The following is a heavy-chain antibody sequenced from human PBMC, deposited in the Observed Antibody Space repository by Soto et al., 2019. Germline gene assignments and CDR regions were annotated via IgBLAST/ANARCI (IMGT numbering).Heavy chain of an antibody. CDR1: GFTFSTCP. D-gene: IGHD3-10*01. V-gene: IGHV3-23*01. J-gene: IGHJ4*02. CDR2: ISGTGGST. CDR3: AIRPSGVRGGINGPLNS. Sequence: EVQLLASGGGLVQPGGSLRLSCAASGFTFSTCPMSWVRQAPGKGLEWVSGISGTGGSTYYADSVKGRFSISRDNSKSTLYLQMDSRRAADTALYYCAIRPSGVRGGINGPLNSWGQGTLVTVSS.